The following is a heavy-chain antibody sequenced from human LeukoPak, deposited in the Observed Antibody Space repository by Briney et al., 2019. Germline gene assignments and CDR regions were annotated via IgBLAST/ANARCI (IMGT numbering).Heavy chain of an antibody. D-gene: IGHD6-13*01. V-gene: IGHV3-33*03. J-gene: IGHJ3*02. CDR1: GFTFSSFG. CDR3: AKDRAAAGGAFDI. Sequence: GRSLTLSCAASGFTFSSFGMHWVRQAPGKGLEWVAVIWYDASNKYYADSVKGRFTISRDNSKNTLYLQMNSLRAEDTAVYYCAKDRAAAGGAFDIWGQGTMVTVSS. CDR2: IWYDASNK.